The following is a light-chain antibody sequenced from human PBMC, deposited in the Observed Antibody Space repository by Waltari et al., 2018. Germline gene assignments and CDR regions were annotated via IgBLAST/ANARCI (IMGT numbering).Light chain of an antibody. CDR1: SLRSSY. Sequence: SSELTQDPAVSVALGQTVRITCQGDSLRSSYAAWYQQKAGQAPILVIYGQNNRPSGIPDRFSGSYHGRTASLSITGAQAEEEDDYYCSSRHSAAHRHVYGTGTKVTVL. CDR3: SSRHSAAHRHV. V-gene: IGLV3-19*01. J-gene: IGLJ1*01. CDR2: GQN.